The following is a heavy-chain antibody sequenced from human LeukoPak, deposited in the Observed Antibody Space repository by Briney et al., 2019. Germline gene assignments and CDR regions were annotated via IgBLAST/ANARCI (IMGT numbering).Heavy chain of an antibody. CDR2: ISYDGSNK. CDR3: ARGMVTKFDC. D-gene: IGHD5-18*01. V-gene: IGHV3-30*03. CDR1: GFTFSSYG. Sequence: GGSLRLSCAASGFTFSSYGMHWVRQAPGKGLEWVAVISYDGSNKYYADSVKGRFTISRDNSKNTLYLQMNSLRAEDTALYFCARGMVTKFDCWGQGTLVTVSS. J-gene: IGHJ4*02.